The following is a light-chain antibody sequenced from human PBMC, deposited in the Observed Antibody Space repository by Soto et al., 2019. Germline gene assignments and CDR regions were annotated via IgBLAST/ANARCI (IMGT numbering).Light chain of an antibody. CDR3: QAWGSSTVYV. Sequence: SYELTQPPSVSVSPGQTASVTCSGDKLGDEYVSWYRQKPGQSPVLVIYQDNKRHSGIPERFSGSNSGNTASLTINGTQAMDEAAYFCQAWGSSTVYVFGTGTKLTVL. CDR1: KLGDEY. CDR2: QDN. V-gene: IGLV3-1*01. J-gene: IGLJ1*01.